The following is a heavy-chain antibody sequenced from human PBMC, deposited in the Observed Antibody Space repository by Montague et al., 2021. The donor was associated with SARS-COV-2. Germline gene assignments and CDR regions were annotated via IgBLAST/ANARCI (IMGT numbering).Heavy chain of an antibody. CDR2: VYYNGDN. J-gene: IGHJ3*01. Sequence: SETLSLTCTVSGASTASHYWNWTRLYPGKRPEWNGYVYYNGDNKYNPSLQSRVTISIDTSENQFSLRLNSVTAADTAVYFCARGWAFDPWGQGRLVTVSS. CDR3: ARGWAFDP. D-gene: IGHD6-19*01. CDR1: GASTASHY. V-gene: IGHV4-59*08.